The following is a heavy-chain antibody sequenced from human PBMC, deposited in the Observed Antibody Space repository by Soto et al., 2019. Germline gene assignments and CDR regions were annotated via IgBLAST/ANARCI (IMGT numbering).Heavy chain of an antibody. Sequence: GGSLRLSCAASAFTFSTYTINWVRQAPAKGLEWVASISSSSRDILYAASVKARFTISRDNVRSSVDLQMNSLRVGDTAIDYCARGSWGGDCIYVWHRGSRFTVSS. CDR3: ARGSWGGDCIYV. CDR1: AFTFSTYT. CDR2: ISSSSRDI. V-gene: IGHV3-21*01. D-gene: IGHD2-21*02. J-gene: IGHJ6*02.